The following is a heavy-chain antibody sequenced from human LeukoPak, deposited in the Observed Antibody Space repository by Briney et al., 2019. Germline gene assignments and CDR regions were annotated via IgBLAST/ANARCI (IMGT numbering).Heavy chain of an antibody. Sequence: KSSETLSLTCSVSGGSLSGYQWSWIRQPPGMGLEWIGEVTQSGSTNYNSSFKSRVSMSIDTSKNQFSLKLSSVTAADTAVYYCAREVAARPYYFDYWGQGTLVTVSS. CDR2: VTQSGST. V-gene: IGHV4-34*01. D-gene: IGHD6-6*01. J-gene: IGHJ4*02. CDR1: GGSLSGYQ. CDR3: AREVAARPYYFDY.